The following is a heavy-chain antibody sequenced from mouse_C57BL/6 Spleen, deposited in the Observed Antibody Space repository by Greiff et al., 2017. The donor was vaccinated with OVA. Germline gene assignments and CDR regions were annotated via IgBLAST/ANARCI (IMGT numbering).Heavy chain of an antibody. Sequence: QVHVKQPGAELVMPGASVKLSCKASGYTFTSYWMHWVKQRPGQGLEWIGEIDPSDSYTNYNQKFKGKSTLTVDKSSSTAYMQLSSLTSEDSAVYYCARFSNAYWYFDVWGTGTTVTVSS. V-gene: IGHV1-69*01. J-gene: IGHJ1*03. CDR3: ARFSNAYWYFDV. D-gene: IGHD2-5*01. CDR1: GYTFTSYW. CDR2: IDPSDSYT.